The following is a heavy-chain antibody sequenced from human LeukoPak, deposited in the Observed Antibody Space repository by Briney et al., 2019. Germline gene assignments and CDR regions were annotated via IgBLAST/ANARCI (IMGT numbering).Heavy chain of an antibody. D-gene: IGHD6-13*01. CDR1: GYTFTSYY. Sequence: ASVKVSCKASGYTFTSYYMHWVRQAPGQGLEWMGIINPSGGSTSYAQKFQSRVTMTRDTSTSTVYMELSSLRSEDTAVYYCARPPSVGQLVPGVVWEYWGQGTLVTVSS. J-gene: IGHJ4*02. CDR2: INPSGGST. CDR3: ARPPSVGQLVPGVVWEY. V-gene: IGHV1-46*03.